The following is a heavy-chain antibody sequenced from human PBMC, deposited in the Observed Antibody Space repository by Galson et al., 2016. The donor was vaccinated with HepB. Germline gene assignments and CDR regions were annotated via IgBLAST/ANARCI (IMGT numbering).Heavy chain of an antibody. J-gene: IGHJ4*02. D-gene: IGHD7-27*01. V-gene: IGHV1-69*13. CDR2: IIPLFGKP. Sequence: SVKVSCKASGGTFSSSAISWVRQAPGEGLEWMGAIIPLFGKPNYAQNFQGRVTIAADESTSTAYMELSSLRSEDTAIYYCTRSRSLYGDQRRFDSWGQGTVVTVSS. CDR3: TRSRSLYGDQRRFDS. CDR1: GGTFSSSA.